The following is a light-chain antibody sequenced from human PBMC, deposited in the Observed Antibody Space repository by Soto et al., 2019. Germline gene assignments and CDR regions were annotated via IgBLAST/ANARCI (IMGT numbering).Light chain of an antibody. J-gene: IGKJ5*01. CDR2: HAS. CDR1: QNITNN. CDR3: QQYYGLPPLT. V-gene: IGKV1-33*01. Sequence: DIQMTQSPSSLSAYVGDRVTITCQASQNITNNLSWYQQKPGKAPNLLIYHASKLAKGVTSRFSGSGSGTDFSFIITSLQREDLATYYCQQYYGLPPLTFGQGTRLAIK.